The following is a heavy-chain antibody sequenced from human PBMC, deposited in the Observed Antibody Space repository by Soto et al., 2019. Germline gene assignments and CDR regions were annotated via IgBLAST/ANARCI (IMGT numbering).Heavy chain of an antibody. Sequence: GASVKVSCKASGYTFTSYGISWVRQAPGQGLEWMGWISAYNGNTNYAQKLQGRVTMTTDTSTSTAYMELRSLRSDDTAVYYCAGVVYFSYGSGSPRWFDPWGQGTLVTVSS. CDR1: GYTFTSYG. CDR3: AGVVYFSYGSGSPRWFDP. V-gene: IGHV1-18*04. CDR2: ISAYNGNT. J-gene: IGHJ5*02. D-gene: IGHD3-10*01.